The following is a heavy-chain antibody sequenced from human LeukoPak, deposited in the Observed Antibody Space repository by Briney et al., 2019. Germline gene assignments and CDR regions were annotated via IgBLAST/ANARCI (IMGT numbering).Heavy chain of an antibody. CDR2: ISGSGGST. Sequence: PGGSLRLSXAASGFTFSSYAMSWVRQAPGKGLEWVSAISGSGGSTYYADSVKGRFTISRDNSKNTLYLQMNSLRAEDTAVYYCAREIIVVVPAALRGTFDYWGQGTLVTVSS. V-gene: IGHV3-23*01. CDR3: AREIIVVVPAALRGTFDY. J-gene: IGHJ4*02. CDR1: GFTFSSYA. D-gene: IGHD2-2*01.